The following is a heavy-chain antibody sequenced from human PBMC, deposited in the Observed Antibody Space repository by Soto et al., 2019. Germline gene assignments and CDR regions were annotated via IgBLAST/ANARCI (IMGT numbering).Heavy chain of an antibody. CDR2: ISGSGGST. J-gene: IGHJ4*02. D-gene: IGHD1-1*01. V-gene: IGHV3-23*01. CDR1: GFTFTNYA. CDR3: TSGTSGSRVPLY. Sequence: GGSLRLSCAASGFTFTNYAMSWVRQAPGSGLEWVSSISGSGGSTFYTNSVKGRFAISRDNFRNTLYLQMNSLRAEDTAVYYCTSGTSGSRVPLYGGQGTLVTVSS.